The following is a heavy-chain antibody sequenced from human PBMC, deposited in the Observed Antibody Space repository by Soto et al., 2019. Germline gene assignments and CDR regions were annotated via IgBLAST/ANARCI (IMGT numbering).Heavy chain of an antibody. CDR2: ISYDGSNK. CDR1: DFTFGNHG. D-gene: IGHD6-19*01. V-gene: IGHV3-30-3*01. CDR3: VSSYGEAVMNYYYYGLDV. Sequence: ASDFTFGNHGMRRSRQTTGKVPEWVAVISYDGSNKYYADSVKGRFTISRDNSKNTLYLQMNSLRAEDTAVYYCVSSYGEAVMNYYYYGLDVLGKGSSV. J-gene: IGHJ6*01.